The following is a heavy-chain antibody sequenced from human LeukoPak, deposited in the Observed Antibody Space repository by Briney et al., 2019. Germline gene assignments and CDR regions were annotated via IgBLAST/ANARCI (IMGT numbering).Heavy chain of an antibody. D-gene: IGHD2-2*01. CDR2: IYTSGST. V-gene: IGHV4-4*07. Sequence: PSETLSLTCTVSGGSLSSYYWSWIRQPAGKGLERIGRIYTSGSTNYNPSLKSRVTMSVDTSKNQFSLKLSSVTAADTAVYYCARDYYCSSTSCHLGGWFDPWGQGTLVTVSS. CDR1: GGSLSSYY. CDR3: ARDYYCSSTSCHLGGWFDP. J-gene: IGHJ5*02.